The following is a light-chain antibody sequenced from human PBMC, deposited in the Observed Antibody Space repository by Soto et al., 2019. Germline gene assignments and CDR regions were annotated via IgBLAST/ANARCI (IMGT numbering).Light chain of an antibody. CDR3: GSYTSRTTYV. CDR2: AVS. J-gene: IGLJ1*01. Sequence: QSALTQPASVSGSPGQSITISCTGTASDVGGYNYVSWYQQHPGKAPKLMIHAVSNRPSGISSRFSGSKSGNTASLTISGLQSEDEADYFCGSYTSRTTYVFGTGTKVTVL. CDR1: ASDVGGYNY. V-gene: IGLV2-14*01.